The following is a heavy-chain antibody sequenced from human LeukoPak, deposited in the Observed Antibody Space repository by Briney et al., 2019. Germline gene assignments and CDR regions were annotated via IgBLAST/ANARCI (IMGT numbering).Heavy chain of an antibody. CDR2: IKSKTDGGTT. D-gene: IGHD2-2*02. CDR1: GFTFSNAW. CDR3: TTDRTVVVPAAIGYYYYMDV. Sequence: TGGSLRLSCAASGFTFSNAWMSWVRQAPGKGLEWVGRIKSKTDGGTTDYAAPVKGRFTISRDDSKNTLYLQMNSLKTEDTAVYYCTTDRTVVVPAAIGYYYYMDVWGKGTTVTVSS. V-gene: IGHV3-15*01. J-gene: IGHJ6*03.